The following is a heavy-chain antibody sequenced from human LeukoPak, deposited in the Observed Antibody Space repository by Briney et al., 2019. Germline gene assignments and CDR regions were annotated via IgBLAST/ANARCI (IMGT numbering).Heavy chain of an antibody. V-gene: IGHV4-34*01. CDR2: INHSGST. D-gene: IGHD3-10*01. CDR3: ARGRGLDYFDY. CDR1: GGSFSGYY. Sequence: SETLSLTCAVYGGSFSGYYWSWIRQPPGKGLEWIGEINHSGSTNYNPSLKSRVTISVDRSKNQFSLKLSSVTAADTAVYYCARGRGLDYFDYWGQGTLVTVSS. J-gene: IGHJ4*02.